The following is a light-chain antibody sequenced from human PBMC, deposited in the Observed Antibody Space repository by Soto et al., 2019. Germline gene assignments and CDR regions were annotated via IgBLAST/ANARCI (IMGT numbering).Light chain of an antibody. V-gene: IGKV3-15*01. Sequence: EIVMPQSPATLSVSPGERDTISCRTSQRVSSNLAWYMQTPGQAPRLLIYGASTRATSIPARFSGSGSGTEFTLTISSLQSEDFAVYYCQQYNNWPRTFGQGTKV. CDR1: QRVSSN. J-gene: IGKJ1*01. CDR3: QQYNNWPRT. CDR2: GAS.